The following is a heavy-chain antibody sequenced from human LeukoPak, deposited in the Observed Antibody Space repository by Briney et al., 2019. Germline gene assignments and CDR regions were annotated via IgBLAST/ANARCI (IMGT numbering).Heavy chain of an antibody. CDR3: ARGLGVGATNIFDY. CDR2: IYYSGST. Sequence: PETLSLTCTVSGGSISSYYWSWIRQPPGKGLEWIGYIYYSGSTNYNPSLKSRVTISVDTSKNQFSLKLSSVTAADTAVYYCARGLGVGATNIFDYWGQGTLVTVSS. V-gene: IGHV4-59*12. CDR1: GGSISSYY. D-gene: IGHD1-26*01. J-gene: IGHJ4*02.